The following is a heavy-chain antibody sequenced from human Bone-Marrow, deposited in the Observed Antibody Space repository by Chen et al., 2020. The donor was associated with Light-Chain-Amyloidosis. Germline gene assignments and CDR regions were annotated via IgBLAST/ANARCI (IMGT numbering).Heavy chain of an antibody. V-gene: IGHV4-39*02. D-gene: IGHD6-19*01. CDR3: SIRIAVPGANEET. CDR2: IYYSGAA. J-gene: IGHJ5*02. Sequence: QLQLQESGPGLVKPSETLSFTCTVSDGSINSGDYYWGWLRQSPGKGLEWIWSIYYSGAAFYNPSLRSRVTISLDTSKNLLSLRLTSVTAADTAVYYCSIRIAVPGANEETWGQGTLVTVSS. CDR1: DGSINSGDYY.